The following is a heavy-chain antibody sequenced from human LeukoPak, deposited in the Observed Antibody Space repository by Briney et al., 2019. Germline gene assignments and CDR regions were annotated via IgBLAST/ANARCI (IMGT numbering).Heavy chain of an antibody. CDR1: GFTFSSYA. CDR3: ARVGIAGSYFDY. CDR2: IWYDGSNK. Sequence: GGSLRLSCAASGFTFSSYAMHWVRQAPGKGLEWVAVIWYDGSNKYYADSVKGRFTISRDNSKNTLYLQMNSLRAEDTAVYYCARVGIAGSYFDYWGQGTLVTVSS. D-gene: IGHD6-13*01. J-gene: IGHJ4*02. V-gene: IGHV3-33*08.